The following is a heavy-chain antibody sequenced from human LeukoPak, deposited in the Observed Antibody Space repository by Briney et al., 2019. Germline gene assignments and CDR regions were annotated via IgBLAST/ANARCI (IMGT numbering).Heavy chain of an antibody. CDR2: IYYSGST. CDR3: ARHTIDTTLGGVPDYFDA. J-gene: IGHJ5*02. V-gene: IGHV4-59*08. CDR1: GGSISSYY. D-gene: IGHD3-16*01. Sequence: SETLSLTCTVSGGSISSYYWSWIRQPPGKGLEWIGYIYYSGSTNYNPSLKSRVTISVDTSKNQFSLRLSSVTAADTAIYYCARHTIDTTLGGVPDYFDAWGQGTPVTVSS.